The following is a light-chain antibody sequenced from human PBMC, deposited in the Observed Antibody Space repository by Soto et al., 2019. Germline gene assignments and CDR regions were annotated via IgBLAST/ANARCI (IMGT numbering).Light chain of an antibody. CDR1: QSVSSN. CDR2: GAS. CDR3: QQYNNWPRT. J-gene: IGKJ1*01. V-gene: IGKV3-15*01. Sequence: EIVXXXXXXXLSVSPGERATLSCRASQSVSSNLAWYQQKPGQAPRLLIYGASTRATGIPARFSGSGSGTEFTLTISSLQSEDFAVYYCQQYNNWPRTFGQGTKVEIK.